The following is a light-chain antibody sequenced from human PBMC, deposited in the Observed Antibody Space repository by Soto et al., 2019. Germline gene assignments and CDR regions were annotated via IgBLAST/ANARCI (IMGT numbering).Light chain of an antibody. V-gene: IGKV3-15*01. J-gene: IGKJ1*01. Sequence: ILLTQSPSTLSVSPAERAALSCRASQSVSSNLAWYQKKPGQAPRLLLYGAATRATGIPARCSGSGSGTELTLTISSLQYEDFAVYYCQQYNNWPPWTFGQGTKVDIK. CDR3: QQYNNWPPWT. CDR1: QSVSSN. CDR2: GAA.